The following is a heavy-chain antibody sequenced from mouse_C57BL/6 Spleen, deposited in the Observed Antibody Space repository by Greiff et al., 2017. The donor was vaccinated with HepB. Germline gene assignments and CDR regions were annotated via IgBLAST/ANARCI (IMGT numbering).Heavy chain of an antibody. CDR3: ARRYSLFSAMAY. Sequence: EVKLVESEGGLVQPGSSMKLSCTASGFTFSDYYMAWVRQFPEKGLEWVANINYDGSSNYYLDSLKSRFIISRDNAKNILDLHMSSLKSEDTATYYCARRYSLFSAMAYWGQGTSLTFSS. CDR2: INYDGSSN. D-gene: IGHD6-2*01. V-gene: IGHV5-16*02. J-gene: IGHJ4*01. CDR1: GFTFSDYY.